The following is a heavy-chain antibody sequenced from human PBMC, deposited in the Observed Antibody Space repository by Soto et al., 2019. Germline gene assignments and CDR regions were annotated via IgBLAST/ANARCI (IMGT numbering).Heavy chain of an antibody. J-gene: IGHJ4*02. CDR2: IYYSGST. CDR1: GGSISSYY. V-gene: IGHV4-59*01. CDR3: ARASYDILTDPIRDFDY. Sequence: SETLSLTCTVSGGSISSYYWSWIQEPPGKGLEWIGYIYYSGSTNYNPSLNSRVTISVDTSKNQFSLKLSSVTAADTAVYYCARASYDILTDPIRDFDYWGQGTLVTVSS. D-gene: IGHD3-9*01.